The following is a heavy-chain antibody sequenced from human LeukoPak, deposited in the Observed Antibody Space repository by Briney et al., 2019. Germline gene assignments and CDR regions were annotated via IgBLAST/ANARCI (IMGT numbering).Heavy chain of an antibody. CDR1: GSDW. CDR3: VSFYETY. J-gene: IGHJ4*02. V-gene: IGHV3-74*01. Sequence: GGSLRLSCAASGSDWIHWVRQAPGKGLVWVSHINSDGSWTSYADSVKGRFTISKDNAKNTVYLQMNNLRAEDTAVYYCVSFYETYWGRGTLVTVSS. CDR2: INSDGSWT. D-gene: IGHD2/OR15-2a*01.